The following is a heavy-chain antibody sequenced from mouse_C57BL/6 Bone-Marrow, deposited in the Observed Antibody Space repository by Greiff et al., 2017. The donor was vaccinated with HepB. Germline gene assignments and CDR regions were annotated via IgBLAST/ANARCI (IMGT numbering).Heavy chain of an antibody. D-gene: IGHD1-1*01. CDR2: INPYNGGT. V-gene: IGHV1-19*01. CDR1: GYTFTDYY. Sequence: EVQRVESGPVLVKPGASVKMSCKASGYTFTDYYMNWVKQSHGKSLEWIGVINPYNGGTSYNQKFKGKATLTVDKSSSTAYMELNSLTSEDSAVYYCARSYYYGKDYWGQGTTLTVSS. J-gene: IGHJ2*01. CDR3: ARSYYYGKDY.